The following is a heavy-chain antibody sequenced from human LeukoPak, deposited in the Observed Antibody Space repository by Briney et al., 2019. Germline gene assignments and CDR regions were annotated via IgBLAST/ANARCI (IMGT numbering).Heavy chain of an antibody. Sequence: SVKVSCKASGGTFSSYAISWVRQAPGQGLEWMGGIIPIFGTANYAQKFQGRVTITADKSTSTAYMELSSLRSEDTAVYYCARYYYDSSGYYGYYYMDVWGKGTTVTVSS. CDR1: GGTFSSYA. CDR3: ARYYYDSSGYYGYYYMDV. V-gene: IGHV1-69*06. J-gene: IGHJ6*03. CDR2: IIPIFGTA. D-gene: IGHD3-22*01.